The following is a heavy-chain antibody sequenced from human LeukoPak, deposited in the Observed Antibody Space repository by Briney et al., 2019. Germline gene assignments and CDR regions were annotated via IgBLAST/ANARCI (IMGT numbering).Heavy chain of an antibody. CDR3: ARHSRVSGLTGY. J-gene: IGHJ4*02. V-gene: IGHV5-51*01. Sequence: RGESLKISWQTSGYSFTSYWIGWVRQMPGKGLEWMGFIYPGDSDTRYSPSFQGRVTISADKSISSAYLQWSSLKASDTGIYYCARHSRVSGLTGYWGQGTLVTVSS. CDR1: GYSFTSYW. D-gene: IGHD2-15*01. CDR2: IYPGDSDT.